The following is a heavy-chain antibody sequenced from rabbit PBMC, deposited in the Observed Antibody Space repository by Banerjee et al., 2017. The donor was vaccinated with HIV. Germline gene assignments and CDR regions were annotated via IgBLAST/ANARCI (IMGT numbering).Heavy chain of an antibody. CDR1: GFSFSTSYY. CDR3: TTSGMDL. J-gene: IGHJ6*01. CDR2: IYTGSGSA. Sequence: QEQLVESGGGLVQPEGSLTLTCTASGFSFSTSYYMCWVRQAPGKGLEWIACIYTGSGSAYYASWVKSRFTITRSTSLNTVTLQLNSLTAADTATYFCTTSGMDLWGPGTLVTVS. V-gene: IGHV1S47*01.